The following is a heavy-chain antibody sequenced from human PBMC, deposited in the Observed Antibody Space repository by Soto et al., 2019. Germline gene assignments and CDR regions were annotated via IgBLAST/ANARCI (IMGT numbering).Heavy chain of an antibody. Sequence: GGSLRLSCAASGFTFSSYGMHWVRQAPGKGLEWVAVISYDGSNKYYADSVKGRFTISRDNSKNTLYLQMNSLRAEDTAVYYCAKVLMGCTSCYPEDYYYGMDVWGQGTTVTVSS. CDR3: AKVLMGCTSCYPEDYYYGMDV. CDR2: ISYDGSNK. J-gene: IGHJ6*02. D-gene: IGHD2-2*01. CDR1: GFTFSSYG. V-gene: IGHV3-30*18.